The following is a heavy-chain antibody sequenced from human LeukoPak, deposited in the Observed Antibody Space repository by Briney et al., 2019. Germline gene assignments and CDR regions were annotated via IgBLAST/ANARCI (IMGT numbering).Heavy chain of an antibody. D-gene: IGHD4-17*01. J-gene: IGHJ3*02. Sequence: SETLSLTCTVSGDSISNYYWSWIRQPPGKGLEWIGYIYYSGSTHYNPSLKSRVTISVDTSKNQFSLKLSSVTAADTAVYYCARVRTGLYDAFDIWGQGTMVTVSS. CDR1: GDSISNYY. CDR2: IYYSGST. CDR3: ARVRTGLYDAFDI. V-gene: IGHV4-59*01.